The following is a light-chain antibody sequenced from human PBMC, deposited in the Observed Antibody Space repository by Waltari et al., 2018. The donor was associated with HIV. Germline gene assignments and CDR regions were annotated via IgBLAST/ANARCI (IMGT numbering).Light chain of an antibody. V-gene: IGKV1-27*01. CDR1: QGISNY. CDR2: TAS. CDR3: QNYNSAPL. J-gene: IGKJ3*01. Sequence: DIQMTQSPSSLSASVGDRVTITCRASQGISNYLAWYQQKPGKVPKLLIYTASTLQSGVPSRFSGSGSGTDFTLTISSLQPEDVATYYCQNYNSAPLFGPGTKVDIK.